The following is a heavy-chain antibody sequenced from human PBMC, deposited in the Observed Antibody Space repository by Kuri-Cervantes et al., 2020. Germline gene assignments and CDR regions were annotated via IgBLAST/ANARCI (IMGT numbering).Heavy chain of an antibody. J-gene: IGHJ6*03. V-gene: IGHV3-48*04. CDR2: ISSSGSTI. Sequence: GGSLRPSCAASGFTFSSYSMNWVRQAPGKGLEWVSYISSSGSTIYYADSVKGRFTISRDNAKNSLYLQMNSLRAEDMAVYYCARGGGTGDFYYYYMHVWGKGTTVTVSS. CDR1: GFTFSSYS. CDR3: ARGGGTGDFYYYYMHV. D-gene: IGHD7-27*01.